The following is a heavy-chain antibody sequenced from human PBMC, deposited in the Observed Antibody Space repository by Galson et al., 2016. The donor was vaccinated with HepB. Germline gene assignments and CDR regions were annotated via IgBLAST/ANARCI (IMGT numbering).Heavy chain of an antibody. J-gene: IGHJ4*02. CDR1: GFTFSTFG. Sequence: SLRLSCAASGFTFSTFGMHWVRQAPGKGLEWVAVIWYDGSIKEYADSLKGRFTISRDNSKDTLYLQMNSLRAEDTAIYHCARESRGSGSNIWGPGTLVTVSS. V-gene: IGHV3-33*01. CDR3: ARESRGSGSNI. D-gene: IGHD5-12*01. CDR2: IWYDGSIK.